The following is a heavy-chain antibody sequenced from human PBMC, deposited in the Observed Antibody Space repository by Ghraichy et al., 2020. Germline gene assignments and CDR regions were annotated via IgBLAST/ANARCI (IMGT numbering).Heavy chain of an antibody. CDR1: GGSVSSGSYY. Sequence: SETLSLTCTVSGGSVSSGSYYWSWIRQPPGKGLEWIGYIYYSGSTNYNPSLKSRVTISVDTSKNQFSLKLSSVTAADTAVYYCARVRGGRFYYYYGMDVWGQGTTVTVSS. J-gene: IGHJ6*02. V-gene: IGHV4-61*01. D-gene: IGHD3-10*01. CDR2: IYYSGST. CDR3: ARVRGGRFYYYYGMDV.